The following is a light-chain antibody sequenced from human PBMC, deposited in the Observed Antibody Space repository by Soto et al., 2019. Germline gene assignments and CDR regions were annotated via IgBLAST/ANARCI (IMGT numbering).Light chain of an antibody. CDR1: SSDVGAYKY. Sequence: QSALTQPPSASGSPGQSVTISCTGTSSDVGAYKYVSWYQQHPGKAPKLMIYEVSKRPSGVPDRFSGSKSGNTASLTVSGLQAEDEADYYCTSYVGSDIWVFGGGTQLTVL. CDR2: EVS. V-gene: IGLV2-8*01. CDR3: TSYVGSDIWV. J-gene: IGLJ3*02.